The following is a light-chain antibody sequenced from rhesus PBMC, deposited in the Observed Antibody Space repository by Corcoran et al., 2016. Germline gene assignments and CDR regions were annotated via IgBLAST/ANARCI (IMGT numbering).Light chain of an antibody. CDR3: QQYNSAPLT. J-gene: IGKJ4*01. Sequence: DIQMTQSPSSLSASVGDTVTITCRASQGISSYLVWYQQKPGKAPKLRIYKAATLQRGVPSRFSGSGSGTDFTLTISSLQPEDFATYYCQQYNSAPLTFGGGTKVEIK. V-gene: IGKV1-25*01. CDR2: KAA. CDR1: QGISSY.